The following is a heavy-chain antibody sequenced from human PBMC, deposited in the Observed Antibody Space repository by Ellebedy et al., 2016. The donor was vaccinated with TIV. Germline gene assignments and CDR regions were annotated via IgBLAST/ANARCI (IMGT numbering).Heavy chain of an antibody. V-gene: IGHV4-39*01. D-gene: IGHD6-19*01. Sequence: MPSETLSLTCTVSGGSISSSYYWGWIRRPPGKGLEWIGSIYYSESTYYNPSLRSRVSISVDTSKRQFSLKLISVTAADTAEYYCATHTSGWFHYYDNWGQGSLVTVSS. CDR1: GGSISSSYY. J-gene: IGHJ4*02. CDR2: IYYSEST. CDR3: ATHTSGWFHYYDN.